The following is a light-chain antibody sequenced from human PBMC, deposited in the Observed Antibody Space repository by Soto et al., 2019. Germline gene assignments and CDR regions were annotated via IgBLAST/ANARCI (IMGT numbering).Light chain of an antibody. CDR2: EVS. V-gene: IGLV2-8*01. J-gene: IGLJ2*01. CDR3: SSYAGSHNVV. Sequence: QSALTQPPSASGSPGQSVTISCTGTSSDVGGHNYVSWYQQHPGKAPKLMIYEVSKRPSGVPDRFSGSKSGNTTSLTVSGLQAEDEADYYCSSYAGSHNVVFGGGTKVTVL. CDR1: SSDVGGHNY.